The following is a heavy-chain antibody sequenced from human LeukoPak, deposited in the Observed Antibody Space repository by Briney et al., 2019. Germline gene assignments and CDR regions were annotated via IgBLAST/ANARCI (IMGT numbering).Heavy chain of an antibody. J-gene: IGHJ5*02. CDR1: GGSISSGGYS. CDR3: ARGIVPEQYSSSWRRHNWFDP. Sequence: SETLSLTCAVSGGSISSGGYSWSWIRQPPGKGLEWIGYIYHSGSTYYSPSLKSRVTISVDRSKNQFSLKLSSVTAADTAVYYCARGIVPEQYSSSWRRHNWFDPWGQGTLVTVSS. CDR2: IYHSGST. V-gene: IGHV4-30-2*01. D-gene: IGHD6-13*01.